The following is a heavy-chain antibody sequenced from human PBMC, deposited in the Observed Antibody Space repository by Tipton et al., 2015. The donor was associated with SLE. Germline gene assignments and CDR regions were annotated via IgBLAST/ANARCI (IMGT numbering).Heavy chain of an antibody. J-gene: IGHJ4*02. CDR3: ASTNWGFDY. CDR1: GGSISSYY. D-gene: IGHD7-27*01. Sequence: TLSLTCTVSGGSISSYYWSWIRQPPGKGLEWIGEINHSGSTNYNPSLKSRVTISVDTSKNQFSLKLSSVTAADTAVYYCASTNWGFDYWGQGTLVTVSS. CDR2: INHSGST. V-gene: IGHV4-34*01.